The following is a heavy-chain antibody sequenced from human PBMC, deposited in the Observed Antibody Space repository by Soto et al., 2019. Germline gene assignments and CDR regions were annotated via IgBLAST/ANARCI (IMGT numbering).Heavy chain of an antibody. Sequence: PGGSLRLSCAASGFTFSSYWMSWVRQAPGKGLEWVANIKQDGSEKYYVDSVKGRFTISRDNAKNSLYLQMNSLRAEDTAVYYCARGYIGSSGSYGYSGQGTLVTVSS. V-gene: IGHV3-7*01. CDR2: IKQDGSEK. D-gene: IGHD6-19*01. J-gene: IGHJ4*02. CDR3: ARGYIGSSGSYGY. CDR1: GFTFSSYW.